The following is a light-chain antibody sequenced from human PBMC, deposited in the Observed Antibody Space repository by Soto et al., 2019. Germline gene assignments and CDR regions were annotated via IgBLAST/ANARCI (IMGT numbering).Light chain of an antibody. CDR1: QSVRSN. CDR2: AAS. Sequence: ELVMPQFPATLSVSPGESATLSCRASQSVRSNLAWYQQKPGQAPRFLIFAASTRATVIPARFRGSGSGTEFTLTISDLQSEEVAVYYCQQYSNWPRPFGQGTKVDIK. J-gene: IGKJ1*01. V-gene: IGKV3-15*01. CDR3: QQYSNWPRP.